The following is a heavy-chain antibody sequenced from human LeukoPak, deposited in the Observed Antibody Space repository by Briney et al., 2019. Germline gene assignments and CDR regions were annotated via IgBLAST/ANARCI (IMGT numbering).Heavy chain of an antibody. D-gene: IGHD6-6*01. V-gene: IGHV3-48*01. J-gene: IGHJ4*02. Sequence: GGSLRLSCAASGFTFSSYSMNWVRQAPGKGLEWASYISSTGSTIYYADSVRGRFTISRGNAKNSLYLQMNSLRAEDTAVYYCARGSYSSSNYFDYWGQGTLVTVSS. CDR1: GFTFSSYS. CDR3: ARGSYSSSNYFDY. CDR2: ISSTGSTI.